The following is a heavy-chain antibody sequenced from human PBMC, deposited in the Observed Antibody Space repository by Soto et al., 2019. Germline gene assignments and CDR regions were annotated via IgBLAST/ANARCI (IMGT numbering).Heavy chain of an antibody. CDR2: INHTGNT. V-gene: IGHV4-34*01. J-gene: IGHJ6*02. CDR3: ARVTRGDYLLTFSLRGMDV. CDR1: GWSFSNYY. D-gene: IGHD4-17*01. Sequence: PSETLSLTFAVYGWSFSNYYWSWIRQPPGKGLEWIGEINHTGNTNYNPSLKSRVTTSVDTSKKQFSLKLTSVTAADTAVYYCARVTRGDYLLTFSLRGMDVWGQGTTVTVSS.